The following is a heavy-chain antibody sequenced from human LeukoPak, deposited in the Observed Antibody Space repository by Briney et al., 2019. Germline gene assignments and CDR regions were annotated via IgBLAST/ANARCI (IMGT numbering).Heavy chain of an antibody. V-gene: IGHV3-48*03. D-gene: IGHD3-22*01. CDR1: GFTLSSYE. CDR3: ASHKILDYYDSSGYSPFDY. J-gene: IGHJ4*02. Sequence: GGSLRLSCAASGFTLSSYEMNWVRQAPGKGLEWVSYISSSGSTIYYADSVKGRFTISRDNAKNSLYLQMNSLRAEDTAVYYCASHKILDYYDSSGYSPFDYWGQGTLVTVSS. CDR2: ISSSGSTI.